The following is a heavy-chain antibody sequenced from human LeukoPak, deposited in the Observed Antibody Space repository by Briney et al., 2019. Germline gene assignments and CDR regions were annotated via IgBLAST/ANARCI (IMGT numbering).Heavy chain of an antibody. D-gene: IGHD2-2*01. CDR2: ISYDGSNK. CDR1: GFTFSSYA. CDR3: AKDRDCSSTSCYVPFDS. Sequence: PGRSLRLSCAAPGFTFSSYAMHWVRQAPGKGLEWVAVISYDGSNKYYADSVKGRFTISRDNSKNTLFLQMNNLRAEDTAVYYCAKDRDCSSTSCYVPFDSWGQGTLVTVSS. V-gene: IGHV3-30-3*01. J-gene: IGHJ4*02.